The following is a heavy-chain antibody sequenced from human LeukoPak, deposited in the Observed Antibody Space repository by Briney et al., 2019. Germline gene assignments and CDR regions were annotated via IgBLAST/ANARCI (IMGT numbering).Heavy chain of an antibody. V-gene: IGHV1-46*01. D-gene: IGHD3-22*01. CDR1: RYTFTSYY. Sequence: ASVKVSCKASRYTFTSYYMHWVRQAPGQGLEWMGIINPSGGSTSYAQKFQGRVTMTRDTSTGTVYMELSSLRSEDTAVYYCERETAPYYDSSGYFGGLDYWGQGTLVTVSS. CDR2: INPSGGST. J-gene: IGHJ4*02. CDR3: ERETAPYYDSSGYFGGLDY.